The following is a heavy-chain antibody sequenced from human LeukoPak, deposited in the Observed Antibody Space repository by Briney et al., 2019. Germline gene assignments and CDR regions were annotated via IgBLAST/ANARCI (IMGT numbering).Heavy chain of an antibody. J-gene: IGHJ5*01. D-gene: IGHD3-9*01. Sequence: GEPLKISCKGSGYSSTSYWFGWVRQMPGKGLEWMGIIYPGDSNNRYSPSFQGQVPISAGKSINTAYRQWSGLKASDNAMSYCARQYYDILTGPNGFDSWGQGTLVTVSS. V-gene: IGHV5-51*01. CDR3: ARQYYDILTGPNGFDS. CDR2: IYPGDSNN. CDR1: GYSSTSYW.